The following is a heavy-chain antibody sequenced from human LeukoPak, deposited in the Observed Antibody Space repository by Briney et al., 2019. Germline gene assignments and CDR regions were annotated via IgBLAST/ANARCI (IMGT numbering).Heavy chain of an antibody. Sequence: GGSLRLSCLTSGFTLSTNAMSWVRQAPGKGLEWISGISGSGASTYYADSVKGRFTISRDNAKNSLYLQMNSLRAEDTAVYYCARLRYSDYWGQGTLVTVSS. V-gene: IGHV3-23*01. J-gene: IGHJ4*02. CDR2: ISGSGAST. D-gene: IGHD2-21*01. CDR3: ARLRYSDY. CDR1: GFTLSTNA.